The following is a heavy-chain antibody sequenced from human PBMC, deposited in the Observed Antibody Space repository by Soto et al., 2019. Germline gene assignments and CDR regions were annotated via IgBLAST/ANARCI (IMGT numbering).Heavy chain of an antibody. CDR3: ARVPAAMLRYFDY. CDR2: IYYSGST. J-gene: IGHJ4*02. CDR1: GGSISSGGYY. D-gene: IGHD2-2*01. Sequence: SETLSLTCTVSGGSISSGGYYWSWIRQHPGKGLEWIGYIYYSGSTYYSPSLKSRVTISVDTSKNQFSLKLSSVTAADTAVYYCARVPAAMLRYFDYWGQGTLVTVSS. V-gene: IGHV4-31*03.